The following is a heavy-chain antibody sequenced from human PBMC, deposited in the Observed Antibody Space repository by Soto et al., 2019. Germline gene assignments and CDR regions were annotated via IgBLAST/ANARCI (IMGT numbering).Heavy chain of an antibody. D-gene: IGHD2-15*01. J-gene: IGHJ5*02. CDR3: ARDWGYCSGGSCWGWFDP. Sequence: QVQLVQSGAEVKKPGSSVKVSCKASGGTFSSYAISWVRQAPGQGLEWMGGFIPIFGTANYAQKFQGRVTITGDESTSTAYMELSSLRSEDTAVYYCARDWGYCSGGSCWGWFDPWGQGTLVTVSS. CDR2: FIPIFGTA. CDR1: GGTFSSYA. V-gene: IGHV1-69*01.